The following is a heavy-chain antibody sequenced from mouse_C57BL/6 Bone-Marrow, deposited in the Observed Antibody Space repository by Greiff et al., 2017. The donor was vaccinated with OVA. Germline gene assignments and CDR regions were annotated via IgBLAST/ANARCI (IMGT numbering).Heavy chain of an antibody. CDR3: ARHGYYFDY. CDR1: GFTFSDYY. CDR2: ISNGGGST. J-gene: IGHJ2*01. Sequence: DVHLVESGGGLVQPGGSLKLSCAASGFTFSDYYMYWVRQTPEKRLEWVAYISNGGGSTYYPDTVKGRFTISRDNAKNTLYLQMSRLKSEDTAMYYCARHGYYFDYWGQGTTLTVSS. V-gene: IGHV5-12*01.